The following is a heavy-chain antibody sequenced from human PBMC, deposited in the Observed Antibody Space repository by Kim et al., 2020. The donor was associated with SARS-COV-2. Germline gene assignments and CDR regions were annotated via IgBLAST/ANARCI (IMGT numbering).Heavy chain of an antibody. CDR3: ARDGYGDYGAFDI. D-gene: IGHD4-17*01. V-gene: IGHV3-33*01. Sequence: YAESGKGRFTISRDNSKHTLYLQMNSLRAEDTALYYCARDGYGDYGAFDIWGQGTMVTVSS. J-gene: IGHJ3*02.